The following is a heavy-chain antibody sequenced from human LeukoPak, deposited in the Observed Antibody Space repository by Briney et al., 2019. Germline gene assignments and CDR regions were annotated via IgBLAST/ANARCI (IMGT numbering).Heavy chain of an antibody. J-gene: IGHJ6*03. Sequence: PSETLSLTCSVSGFSIGTGYYWAWIRQPPGKGLEWIGSFFQLGGTYYNPSLKNRVTISVDTSKNQFSLKVSSVTAADTAVYYCARGDCSSTICYSPMDVWGKGTTVTVSS. CDR1: GFSIGTGYY. CDR2: FFQLGGT. CDR3: ARGDCSSTICYSPMDV. V-gene: IGHV4-38-2*02. D-gene: IGHD2-2*01.